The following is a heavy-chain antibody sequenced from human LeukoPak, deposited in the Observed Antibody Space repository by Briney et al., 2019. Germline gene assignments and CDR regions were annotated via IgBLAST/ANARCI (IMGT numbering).Heavy chain of an antibody. J-gene: IGHJ4*02. V-gene: IGHV1-3*01. Sequence: VASVKVSCKASGYTFTSYAMHWVRQAPGQRLEWMGWINAGNGNTKYSQKFQGRVTITRDTSASTAYMELSSLRSEDTAVYYCARTPGYSGYLFDYWGQGTLVTVSS. CDR3: ARTPGYSGYLFDY. D-gene: IGHD5-12*01. CDR1: GYTFTSYA. CDR2: INAGNGNT.